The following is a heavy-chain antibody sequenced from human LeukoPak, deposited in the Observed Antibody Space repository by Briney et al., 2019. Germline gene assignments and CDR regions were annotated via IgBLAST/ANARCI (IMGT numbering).Heavy chain of an antibody. CDR3: ARGPPLRYFDWLSHYYYYGMDV. J-gene: IGHJ6*02. CDR1: GYTFTSYG. Sequence: ASVKVSCKASGYTFTSYGISWVRQAPEQGLEWMGWISAYNGNTNYAQKLQGRVTMTTDTSTSTAYMELRSLRSDDTAVYYCARGPPLRYFDWLSHYYYYGMDVWGQGTTVTVSS. D-gene: IGHD3-9*01. V-gene: IGHV1-18*01. CDR2: ISAYNGNT.